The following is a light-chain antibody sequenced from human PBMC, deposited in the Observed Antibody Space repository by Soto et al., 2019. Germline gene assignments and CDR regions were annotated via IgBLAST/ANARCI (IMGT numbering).Light chain of an antibody. V-gene: IGKV3-20*01. Sequence: EIVMTQSPGTLSLSPGERATLSCRASQSVGNYLAWYQQRPGQAPRLLIYGASSRATGIPDRFSGSGSGTDFILTITRLEPEDFAVFYCQQYGSSPQTFGQGTKVDI. J-gene: IGKJ1*01. CDR2: GAS. CDR3: QQYGSSPQT. CDR1: QSVGNY.